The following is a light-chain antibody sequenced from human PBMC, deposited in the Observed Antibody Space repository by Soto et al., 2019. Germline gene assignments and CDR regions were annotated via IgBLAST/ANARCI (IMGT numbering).Light chain of an antibody. V-gene: IGKV3-11*01. J-gene: IGKJ5*01. CDR1: EIVAGY. Sequence: IVLTQSPATLSLSPGERATLSCRASEIVAGYLAWYQHKPGLPPRLLIYETSNRVIGIPARFSGSGSGTDFTLTISSLEPEDFGVYYCQQRWHWPSNTFGQGTGLEIK. CDR2: ETS. CDR3: QQRWHWPSNT.